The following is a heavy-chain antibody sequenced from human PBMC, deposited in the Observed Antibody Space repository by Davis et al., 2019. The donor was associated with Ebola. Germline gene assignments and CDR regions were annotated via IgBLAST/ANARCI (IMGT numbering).Heavy chain of an antibody. J-gene: IGHJ4*02. CDR1: GFTFSGSA. D-gene: IGHD4-17*01. V-gene: IGHV3-73*01. CDR3: TCTVTTTGDY. CDR2: IRSKANSYAT. Sequence: GESLKISCAASGFTFSGSAMHWVRQASGKGLEWVGRIRSKANSYATAYAASVKGRFTISRDDSKNTAYLQMNSLKTEATAVYYCTCTVTTTGDYWGQGTLVTVSS.